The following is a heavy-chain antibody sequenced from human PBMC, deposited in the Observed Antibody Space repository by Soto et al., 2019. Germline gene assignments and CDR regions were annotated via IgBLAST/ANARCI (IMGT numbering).Heavy chain of an antibody. V-gene: IGHV1-18*01. D-gene: IGHD5-12*01. CDR2: ISAYNGNT. CDR1: GYTFTSYG. CDR3: ARDGPVDRAFDI. J-gene: IGHJ3*02. Sequence: ASVKVSRKASGYTFTSYGIILVRQAPGQGLEWMGWISAYNGNTNYAQKLQGRVTMTTDTSTSTAYMELRSLRSDDTAVYYCARDGPVDRAFDIWGQGTMVTVSS.